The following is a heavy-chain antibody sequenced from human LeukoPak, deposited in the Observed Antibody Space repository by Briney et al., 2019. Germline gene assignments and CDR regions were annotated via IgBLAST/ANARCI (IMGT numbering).Heavy chain of an antibody. CDR1: GGSINNYY. D-gene: IGHD4-11*01. CDR2: TYHSGTT. V-gene: IGHV4-59*08. J-gene: IGHJ4*02. CDR3: ARAVSFDY. Sequence: SETLSLTCSVSGGSINNYYWNWIRQPPGKGLEWIGYTYHSGTTIYNPSLKSRVTISIDTSKNQFSLRLSSVTAADTAVYYCARAVSFDYWGQGALVTVSS.